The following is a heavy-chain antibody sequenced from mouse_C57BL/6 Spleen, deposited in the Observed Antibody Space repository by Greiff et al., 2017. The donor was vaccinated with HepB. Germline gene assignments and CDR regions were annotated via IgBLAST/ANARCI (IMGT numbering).Heavy chain of an antibody. J-gene: IGHJ4*01. CDR1: GYTFTSYW. CDR2: IDPSDSYT. CDR3: AREDPMDY. Sequence: QVHVKQPGAELVRPGTSVKLSCKASGYTFTSYWMHWVKQRPGQGLEWIGVIDPSDSYTNYNQKFKGKATLTVDTSSSTAYMQLSSLTSEDSAVYYCAREDPMDYWGQGTSVTVSS. V-gene: IGHV1-59*01.